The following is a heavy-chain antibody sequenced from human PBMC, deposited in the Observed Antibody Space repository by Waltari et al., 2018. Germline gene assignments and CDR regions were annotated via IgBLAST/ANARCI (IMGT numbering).Heavy chain of an antibody. Sequence: QVQLVESGGGVVQPGGALRLSCAASGFTFSSYGMHWVRQAPGKGLEWVAFIRYDGSNKYYADSVKGRVTISRDNSKNTLYLQMNSLRVEDTAVYYCAIHTVTNEWYLDLWGRGTLVTVFS. CDR1: GFTFSSYG. J-gene: IGHJ2*01. CDR3: AIHTVTNEWYLDL. D-gene: IGHD4-17*01. V-gene: IGHV3-30*02. CDR2: IRYDGSNK.